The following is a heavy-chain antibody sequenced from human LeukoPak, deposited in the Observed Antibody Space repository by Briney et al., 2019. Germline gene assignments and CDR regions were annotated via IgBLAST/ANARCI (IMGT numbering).Heavy chain of an antibody. CDR2: ISGSGDST. Sequence: GGSLRLSCTASGFIFDTYTLTWVRQAPRKGLEWVASISGSGDSTNYGDSVKGRFTISRDNSKRTVHLEMSNLRADDTAMYYCVRRAAVRGMDFWGLGTTVIVSS. V-gene: IGHV3-23*01. D-gene: IGHD1-14*01. J-gene: IGHJ6*02. CDR3: VRRAAVRGMDF. CDR1: GFIFDTYT.